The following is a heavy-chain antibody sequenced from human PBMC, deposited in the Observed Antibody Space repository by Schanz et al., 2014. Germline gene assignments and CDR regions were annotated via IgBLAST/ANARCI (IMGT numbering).Heavy chain of an antibody. V-gene: IGHV3-23*04. Sequence: EVQLVESGGGLIQPGGSLRLSCAASGFTFSSYAMSWVRQAPGKGLEWVSAITDSGGSTYYADSVKGRFTISRDNSKNTLYLQMNSLRAEDSAVYYCARDLARYYYGSGTDYWGQGTLVTVSS. CDR1: GFTFSSYA. J-gene: IGHJ4*02. CDR2: ITDSGGST. CDR3: ARDLARYYYGSGTDY. D-gene: IGHD3-10*01.